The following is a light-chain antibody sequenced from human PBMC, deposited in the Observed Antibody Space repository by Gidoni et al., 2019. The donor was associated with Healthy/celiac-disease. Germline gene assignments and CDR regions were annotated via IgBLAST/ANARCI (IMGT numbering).Light chain of an antibody. CDR2: DVS. CDR3: SSYTSSSTVV. Sequence: QSALTQPASVPRSPGPSLTISCTGTSSDVGGYNYVSWYQQHPGKAPKLMIYDVSNRPSGVSNRFSGSKSGNTASLTISGLQAEDEADYYCSSYTSSSTVVFGGGTKLTVL. J-gene: IGLJ2*01. CDR1: SSDVGGYNY. V-gene: IGLV2-14*03.